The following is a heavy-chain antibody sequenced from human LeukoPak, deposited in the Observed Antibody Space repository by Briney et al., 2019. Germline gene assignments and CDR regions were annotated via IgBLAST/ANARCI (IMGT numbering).Heavy chain of an antibody. J-gene: IGHJ4*02. Sequence: SETLSLTCAVYGGSFSGYYWSWIRQPPGKGLEWIGEITHSGSTNYNPSLKSRVTISVDTSKNQFSLKVSSVTAADKAVYYCARGASSTAVDYWGQGTLVTVSS. CDR3: ARGASSTAVDY. CDR2: ITHSGST. V-gene: IGHV4-34*01. D-gene: IGHD2/OR15-2a*01. CDR1: GGSFSGYY.